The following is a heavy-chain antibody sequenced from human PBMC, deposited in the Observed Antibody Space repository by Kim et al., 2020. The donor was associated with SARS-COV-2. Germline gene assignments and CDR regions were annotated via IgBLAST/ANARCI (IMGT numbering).Heavy chain of an antibody. D-gene: IGHD6-13*01. J-gene: IGHJ6*02. CDR2: IIPIFGTA. V-gene: IGHV1-69*13. CDR1: GGTFSSYA. CDR3: ARDLTLHPRSSSNPTLDSYGMDV. Sequence: SVKVSCKASGGTFSSYAISWVRQAPGQGLEWMGGIIPIFGTANYAQKFQGRVTITADESTSTAYMELSSLRSEDTAVYYCARDLTLHPRSSSNPTLDSYGMDVWGQGTTVTVSS.